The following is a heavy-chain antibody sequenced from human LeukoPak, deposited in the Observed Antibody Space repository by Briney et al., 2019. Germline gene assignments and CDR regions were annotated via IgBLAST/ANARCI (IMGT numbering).Heavy chain of an antibody. CDR3: AKDRGWELKLFDY. V-gene: IGHV3-48*03. CDR1: GFTFSSYD. Sequence: GGSLRLSCAASGFTFSSYDMNWVRQAPGKGLEWISYISFSGSAIYYADSVKGRFTISRDNVKNSLYLQMNSLRAEDTAIYYCAKDRGWELKLFDYWGQGTLVTVSS. J-gene: IGHJ4*02. D-gene: IGHD1-26*01. CDR2: ISFSGSAI.